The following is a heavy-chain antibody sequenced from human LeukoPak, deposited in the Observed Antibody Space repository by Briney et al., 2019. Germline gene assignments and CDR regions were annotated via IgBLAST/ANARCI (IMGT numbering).Heavy chain of an antibody. CDR3: AKDMRWELRYFDH. Sequence: PGGSLRLSCAASGFTFSSYAMRWVRQAPGKGLEWVSAISGSGGSTYYADSVKGRFTISRDNSKNTLYLQMNSLRAEGTAVYYCAKDMRWELRYFDHWGQGTLVTVSS. J-gene: IGHJ4*02. CDR2: ISGSGGST. D-gene: IGHD1-26*01. CDR1: GFTFSSYA. V-gene: IGHV3-23*01.